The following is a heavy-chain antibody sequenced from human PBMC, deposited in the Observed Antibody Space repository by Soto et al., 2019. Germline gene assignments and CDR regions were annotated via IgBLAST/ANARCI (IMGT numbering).Heavy chain of an antibody. V-gene: IGHV4-31*03. J-gene: IGHJ5*02. CDR2: IHYSETT. CDR1: GVSINNDGSY. CDR3: ARDPLAAGGVDR. Sequence: QVQLQESGPGLVKPSQTLSLTCTVSGVSINNDGSYWSWIRQHPGKGLEWIGYIHYSETTYYHPSLKSRITISVATSRNQFSLRLSAVTAADTAVYYCARDPLAAGGVDRWGQGTLVTVSS. D-gene: IGHD6-13*01.